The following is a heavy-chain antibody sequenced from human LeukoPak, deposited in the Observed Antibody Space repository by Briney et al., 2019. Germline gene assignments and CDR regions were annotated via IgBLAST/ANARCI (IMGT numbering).Heavy chain of an antibody. V-gene: IGHV4-4*07. D-gene: IGHD4-23*01. CDR1: GGSISSYY. CDR2: IFTSGST. Sequence: ETLSLTCSVSGGSISSYYWSWIRQPAGKGLVWIGRIFTSGSTNYNPSLKSRGTMSVDTSKNQFSLKLSSVTAADTAVYYCARVGSDYGGNWGGYYFDYWGQGTLVTVSS. J-gene: IGHJ4*02. CDR3: ARVGSDYGGNWGGYYFDY.